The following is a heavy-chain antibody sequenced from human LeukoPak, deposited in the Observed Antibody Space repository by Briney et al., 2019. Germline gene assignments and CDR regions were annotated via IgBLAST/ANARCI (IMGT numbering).Heavy chain of an antibody. J-gene: IGHJ4*02. CDR3: ARDLRNYFDY. CDR2: ISYDGSNK. Sequence: GGSLRFSCAASGFTFSSYAMHWVRQAPGKGLEWVAVISYDGSNKYYADSVKGRFTISRDNSKNTLYLQMNSLRAEDTAVYYCARDLRNYFDYWGQGTLVTVSS. CDR1: GFTFSSYA. D-gene: IGHD4-17*01. V-gene: IGHV3-30-3*01.